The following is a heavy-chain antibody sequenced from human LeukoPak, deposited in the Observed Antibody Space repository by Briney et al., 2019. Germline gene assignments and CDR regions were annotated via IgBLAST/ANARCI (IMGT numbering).Heavy chain of an antibody. Sequence: GGSLRLSCVVSGITVSNYGMSWVRQAPGKGLEWVSGISESGGGTNYADSVKGRFFISRDNAKNMVYLHMNSLRVEDTAVYYCAKDSLLKVLSPVAAAWGQGILVTVSS. CDR2: ISESGGGT. D-gene: IGHD4/OR15-4a*01. CDR1: GITVSNYG. CDR3: AKDSLLKVLSPVAAA. J-gene: IGHJ5*02. V-gene: IGHV3-23*01.